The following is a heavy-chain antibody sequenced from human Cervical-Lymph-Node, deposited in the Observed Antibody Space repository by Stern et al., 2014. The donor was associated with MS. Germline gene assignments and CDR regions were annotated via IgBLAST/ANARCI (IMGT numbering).Heavy chain of an antibody. CDR2: IYPGDSDT. D-gene: IGHD5-18*01. Sequence: EVQLAESGAEVKKPGESLKISCKGSGYSFATYWIGWVRQMPGKGLEWMGLIYPGDSDTRYSPSCQGQVTISADKSISTAYLHWSSLKASDTAMYYCARPGDDTAKYGLDVWGQGTTVTVSS. J-gene: IGHJ6*02. CDR3: ARPGDDTAKYGLDV. V-gene: IGHV5-51*03. CDR1: GYSFATYW.